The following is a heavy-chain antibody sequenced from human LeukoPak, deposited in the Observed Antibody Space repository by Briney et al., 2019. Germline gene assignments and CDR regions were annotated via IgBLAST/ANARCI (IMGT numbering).Heavy chain of an antibody. CDR2: IKHDGSEK. CDR1: GFTFSRYW. CDR3: AREFWSKRYYYGSGSHLDY. J-gene: IGHJ4*02. Sequence: QPSETLTLTCAGSGFTFSRYWMSWVRQAPGKGLESVANIKHDGSEKYYVDSVKGRFTISRDNAKNSLYLQMNSLRAEDTAVYYCAREFWSKRYYYGSGSHLDYWGQGTLVTVSS. V-gene: IGHV3-7*01. D-gene: IGHD3-10*01.